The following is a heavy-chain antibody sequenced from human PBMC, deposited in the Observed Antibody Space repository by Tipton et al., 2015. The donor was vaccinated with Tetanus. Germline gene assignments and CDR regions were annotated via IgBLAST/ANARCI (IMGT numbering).Heavy chain of an antibody. D-gene: IGHD6-25*01. V-gene: IGHV3-74*01. CDR1: GFTFTDYW. Sequence: SLRLSCAASGFTFTDYWMHWVRQAPGKGLLWVARMNSDGSASNYADSVKGRFTISRDNVKNTVYVQMNSLRVEDTAVYHCVRGGNGLDVWGQGTTVTVSS. CDR2: MNSDGSAS. CDR3: VRGGNGLDV. J-gene: IGHJ6*02.